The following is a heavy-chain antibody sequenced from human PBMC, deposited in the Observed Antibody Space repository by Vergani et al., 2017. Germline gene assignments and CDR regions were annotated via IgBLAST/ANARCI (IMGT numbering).Heavy chain of an antibody. CDR1: GGSISSSSYY. J-gene: IGHJ4*02. Sequence: QLQLQESGPGLVKPSETLSLTCTVSGGSISSSSYYWGWIRQPPGKGLEWIGSIYYSGSTYYNPSLKSRVTISVDKSKNQFSLKLSSVTAADTAVYYCARENKAAAGYYFDYWGQGTLVTVSS. CDR2: IYYSGST. D-gene: IGHD6-13*01. V-gene: IGHV4-39*07. CDR3: ARENKAAAGYYFDY.